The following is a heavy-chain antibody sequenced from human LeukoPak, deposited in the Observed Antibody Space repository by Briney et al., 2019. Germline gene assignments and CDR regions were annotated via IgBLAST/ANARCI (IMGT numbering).Heavy chain of an antibody. D-gene: IGHD6-13*01. V-gene: IGHV3-48*03. J-gene: IGHJ5*02. CDR3: ARASYSSSWIFDP. Sequence: GGSLRLSCAASGFTFSSYEMNWVRQAPGKGLEWVSYIGSSGSTIYYADSVKGRFTISRDNAKNSLYLQMNSLRAEDTAVYYCARASYSSSWIFDPWGQGTLVTVSS. CDR2: IGSSGSTI. CDR1: GFTFSSYE.